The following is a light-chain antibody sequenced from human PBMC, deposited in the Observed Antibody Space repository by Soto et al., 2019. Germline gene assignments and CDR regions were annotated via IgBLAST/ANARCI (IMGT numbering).Light chain of an antibody. CDR2: DAS. V-gene: IGKV1D-13*01. J-gene: IGKJ5*01. CDR1: QGISSA. CDR3: QQFNNYPLT. Sequence: IQVTQSPSSLSAYVGDRVTITCRASQGISSAVAWYQQKPGKPPKLLMYDASSLESGVPPRFSGSGSGTDFTLSISSLQPEDFATYYCQQFNNYPLTSAQGTRPEI.